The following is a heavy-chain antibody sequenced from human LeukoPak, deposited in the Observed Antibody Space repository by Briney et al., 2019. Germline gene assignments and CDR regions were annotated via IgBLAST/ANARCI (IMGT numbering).Heavy chain of an antibody. V-gene: IGHV1-8*02. CDR1: GYTFTGYY. D-gene: IGHD5-18*01. CDR3: ARGRGKYSSLDY. J-gene: IGHJ4*02. Sequence: GASVKVSCKASGYTFTGYYMHWVRQAPGQGLEWMGRMNPDSGNTGYAQKFQGRVTMTRNTSISTAYMQLSSLRSEDTAVYYCARGRGKYSSLDYWGQGTLVTVSS. CDR2: MNPDSGNT.